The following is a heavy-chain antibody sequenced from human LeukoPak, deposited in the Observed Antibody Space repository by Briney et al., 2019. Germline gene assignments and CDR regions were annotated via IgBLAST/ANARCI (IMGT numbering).Heavy chain of an antibody. D-gene: IGHD4-17*01. V-gene: IGHV3-48*03. Sequence: GGSLRLSCAASGFTFSSYEMNWVRQAPGKGLEWVSYISSSGSTIKYAESVKSRFTISRDNAKNSLYLQMNSLRAEDTAVYYCARDGSVHGDFTQGFDYWGQGTLVTVSS. J-gene: IGHJ4*02. CDR2: ISSSGSTI. CDR3: ARDGSVHGDFTQGFDY. CDR1: GFTFSSYE.